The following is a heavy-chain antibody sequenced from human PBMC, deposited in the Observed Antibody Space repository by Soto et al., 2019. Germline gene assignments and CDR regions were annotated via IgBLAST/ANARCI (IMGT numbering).Heavy chain of an antibody. CDR2: IHYSGST. V-gene: IGHV4-61*01. D-gene: IGHD2-21*01. CDR1: GGSVNLGTYY. CDR3: TRGGDAYKNGH. J-gene: IGHJ4*02. Sequence: QVPLQESGPGLVKPSETLSLTCTVPGGSVNLGTYYLSWVRQPPGKGLEWIGFIHYSGSTNYNPSLKSRVTMSVDTSKNQFSLKLTSVNAADTAVYYCTRGGDAYKNGHWGQGTLVTVSS.